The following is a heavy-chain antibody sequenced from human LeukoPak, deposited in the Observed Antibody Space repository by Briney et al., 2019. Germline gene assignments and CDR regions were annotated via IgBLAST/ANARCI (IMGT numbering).Heavy chain of an antibody. CDR2: IKHDESEK. D-gene: IGHD3-16*01. CDR3: TRRLDD. CDR1: ELTLNTYA. V-gene: IGHV3-7*01. Sequence: GGSLRLSCAASELTLNTYAMHWVRQAPGKGLEWVANIKHDESEKNYLDSVKGRFTISRDNAQNSLYLQMNGLRVEDTAVYYCTRRLDDWGQGTLVTVSS. J-gene: IGHJ4*02.